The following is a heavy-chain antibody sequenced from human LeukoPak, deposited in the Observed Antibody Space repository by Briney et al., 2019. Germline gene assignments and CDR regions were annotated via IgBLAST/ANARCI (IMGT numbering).Heavy chain of an antibody. D-gene: IGHD7-27*01. Sequence: GGSLRLSCAASGFTFSSYSMNWVRQAPGRGLEWLSYISSGSRTIYYADSVKGRFTISRDNAKNSLYFQMNSLRVADTAVYYCARESITGDRDFDYWGQGTLITVSS. CDR3: ARESITGDRDFDY. CDR2: ISSGSRTI. CDR1: GFTFSSYS. V-gene: IGHV3-48*01. J-gene: IGHJ4*02.